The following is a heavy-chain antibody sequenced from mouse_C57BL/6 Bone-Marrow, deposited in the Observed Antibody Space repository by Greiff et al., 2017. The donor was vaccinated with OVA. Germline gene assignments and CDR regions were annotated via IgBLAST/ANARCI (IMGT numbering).Heavy chain of an antibody. J-gene: IGHJ1*03. V-gene: IGHV14-4*01. CDR3: TTPLCCPSYFDV. CDR2: IGPENGDT. Sequence: EVQLLQSGAELVRPGASVKLSCTASGFNINDDYMYWVKQRPEQGLEWIGWIGPENGDTEYASKFQGKATISADTSSNTAYLQLSSLTSEDTAVYYSTTPLCCPSYFDVWGTGTTVTVSS. CDR1: GFNINDDY.